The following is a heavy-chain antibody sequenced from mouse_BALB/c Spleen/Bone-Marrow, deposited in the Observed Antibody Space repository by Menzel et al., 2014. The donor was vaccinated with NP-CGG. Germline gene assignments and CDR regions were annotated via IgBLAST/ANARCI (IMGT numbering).Heavy chain of an antibody. CDR3: ARYYYGFYFDY. CDR2: IDPANGNT. V-gene: IGHV14-3*02. D-gene: IGHD1-1*01. CDR1: GFNIKDAY. J-gene: IGHJ2*01. Sequence: VQLKESGAELVKPGASVKLSCTASGFNIKDAYMHWVKRRPEQGLEWIGRIDPANGNTKYDPKFQGKATITADTSSNTAYLQLSSLTSEDTAVYYCARYYYGFYFDYWGQGTTHTVSS.